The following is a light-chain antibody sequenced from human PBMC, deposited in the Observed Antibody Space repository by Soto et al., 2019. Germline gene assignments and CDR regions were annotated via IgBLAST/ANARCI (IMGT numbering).Light chain of an antibody. Sequence: DIQLTQSPSSLSASVGDRVTISCRASRYIRSDLSWYQQRPGQPPKVLIYAASSLQSGVPSRFSGSGSGTEFTLTISSLQPDDLASYYCQHYKTYPWTFGQGTKVDI. J-gene: IGKJ1*01. CDR2: AAS. V-gene: IGKV1-17*01. CDR1: RYIRSD. CDR3: QHYKTYPWT.